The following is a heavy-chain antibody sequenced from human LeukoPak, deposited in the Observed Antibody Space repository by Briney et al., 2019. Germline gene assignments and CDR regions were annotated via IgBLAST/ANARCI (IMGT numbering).Heavy chain of an antibody. J-gene: IGHJ6*02. CDR1: GFTFSSYG. Sequence: PGRSLGLSCAASGFTFSSYGMHWVRQAPGKGLERVAVISYDGSNKYYADSVKGRFTISRDNPKNTLYLQMNSLRAEDTAVYYCARGPLNGVYYYYGMDVWGQGTTVTVSS. D-gene: IGHD2-8*01. CDR3: ARGPLNGVYYYYGMDV. CDR2: ISYDGSNK. V-gene: IGHV3-30*19.